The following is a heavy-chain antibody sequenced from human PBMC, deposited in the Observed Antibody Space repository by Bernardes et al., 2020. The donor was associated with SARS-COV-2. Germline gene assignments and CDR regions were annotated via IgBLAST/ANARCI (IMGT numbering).Heavy chain of an antibody. Sequence: SETLSLTCTVSGGSISAYYCCWFRQPPGKGQEWIGYLYYTGSTNYNPSLQSRVTITVDTSKTQFSLKLSSVTAADTAVYYCARGFDYWGQGILVTVSS. J-gene: IGHJ4*02. V-gene: IGHV4-59*01. CDR1: GGSISAYY. CDR3: ARGFDY. CDR2: LYYTGST.